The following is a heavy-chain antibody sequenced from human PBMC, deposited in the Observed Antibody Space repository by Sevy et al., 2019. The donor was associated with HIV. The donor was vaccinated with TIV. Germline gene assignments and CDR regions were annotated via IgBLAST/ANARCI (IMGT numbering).Heavy chain of an antibody. CDR2: IYYTVSA. Sequence: SETLSLTCTVSGASISSYYWGWIRQPPGKGLEWIGYIYYTVSANYNPSLKSRVTISVDTSKSRFSLKLSSVTAADTAVYYCAATVTLDNWFDPWGQGPLVTVSS. CDR3: AATVTLDNWFDP. V-gene: IGHV4-59*01. J-gene: IGHJ5*02. CDR1: GASISSYY. D-gene: IGHD4-4*01.